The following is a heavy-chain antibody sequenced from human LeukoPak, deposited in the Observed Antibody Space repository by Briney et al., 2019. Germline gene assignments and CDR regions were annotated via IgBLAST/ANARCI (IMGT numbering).Heavy chain of an antibody. CDR3: ARVYYSSSYDYWYFDL. V-gene: IGHV4-59*13. Sequence: KPSETLSLTCTVSGGSIRNYYWSWIRHPPGKGLEWIGYIYYSGSTNYTPSLKSRVTISVDTSKNQFPLKLSSVTAADTAVYYCARVYYSSSYDYWYFDLWGRGTLVTVSS. D-gene: IGHD6-13*01. CDR2: IYYSGST. J-gene: IGHJ2*01. CDR1: GGSIRNYY.